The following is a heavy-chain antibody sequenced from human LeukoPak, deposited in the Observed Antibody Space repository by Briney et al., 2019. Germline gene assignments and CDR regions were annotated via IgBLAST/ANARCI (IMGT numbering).Heavy chain of an antibody. CDR1: GGSISNYY. J-gene: IGHJ5*02. CDR3: ARGGDFWSGSLSWFDP. Sequence: PSETLSLTCTVSGGSISNYYWSWIRQPPGKGLEWIGYIYYSGNTNYNPSLKSRVTISIDTSKNQFPLKLSSVTAADTALYYCARGGDFWSGSLSWFDPWGQGTLVTVSS. CDR2: IYYSGNT. V-gene: IGHV4-59*01. D-gene: IGHD3-3*01.